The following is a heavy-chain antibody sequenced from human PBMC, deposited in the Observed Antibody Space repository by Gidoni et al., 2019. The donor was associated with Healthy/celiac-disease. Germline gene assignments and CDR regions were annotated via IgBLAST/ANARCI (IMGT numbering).Heavy chain of an antibody. CDR3: ARGEARAVAGTSGY. D-gene: IGHD6-19*01. CDR2: INHSGST. V-gene: IGHV4-34*01. J-gene: IGHJ4*02. Sequence: DGLEWIGKINHSGSTNYNPSLKSRVTISVDTSKNQFSLKLSSVTAADTAVYYCARGEARAVAGTSGYWGQGTLVTVSS.